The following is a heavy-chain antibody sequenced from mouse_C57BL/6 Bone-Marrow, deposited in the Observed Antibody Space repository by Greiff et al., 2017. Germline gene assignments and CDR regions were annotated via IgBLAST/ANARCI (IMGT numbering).Heavy chain of an antibody. J-gene: IGHJ3*01. CDR1: GFTFSDFY. Sequence: EVQRVESGGGLVQSGRSLRLSCATSGFTFSDFYMEWVRQAPGKGLEWIAASRNKANDYTTEYSASVKGRFIVSRDTSQSILYLQMNALRAEDTAIYYCARDVGSAYWGQGTLVTVSA. CDR3: ARDVGSAY. CDR2: SRNKANDYTT. D-gene: IGHD1-1*02. V-gene: IGHV7-1*01.